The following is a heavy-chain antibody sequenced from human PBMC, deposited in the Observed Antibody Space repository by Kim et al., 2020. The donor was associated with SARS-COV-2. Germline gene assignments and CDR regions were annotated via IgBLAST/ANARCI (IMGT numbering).Heavy chain of an antibody. J-gene: IGHJ4*02. CDR2: ISGSGGST. Sequence: GGSLRLSCAASGFTFSSYAMSWVRQAPGKGLEWVSAISGSGGSTYYADSVKGRFTISIDNSKNTLYLQMNSLRAEDTAVYYCAKEGGITIFGVVMTYYFDYWGQGTLVTVSS. V-gene: IGHV3-23*01. CDR1: GFTFSSYA. D-gene: IGHD3-3*01. CDR3: AKEGGITIFGVVMTYYFDY.